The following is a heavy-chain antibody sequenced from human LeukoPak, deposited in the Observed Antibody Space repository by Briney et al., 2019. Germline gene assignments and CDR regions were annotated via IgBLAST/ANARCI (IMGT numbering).Heavy chain of an antibody. CDR3: ARDVDNWNDVGNYYFDY. J-gene: IGHJ4*02. D-gene: IGHD1-20*01. Sequence: ASVKVSCKAFGYTFTSYFMHWVRQAPEQGLEWMGIINPSGGSTTYAQKFQGRVTMTRDTSTSTVYMELSSLRSEDTAVYYCARDVDNWNDVGNYYFDYWGQGTLVTVSS. CDR1: GYTFTSYF. CDR2: INPSGGST. V-gene: IGHV1-46*03.